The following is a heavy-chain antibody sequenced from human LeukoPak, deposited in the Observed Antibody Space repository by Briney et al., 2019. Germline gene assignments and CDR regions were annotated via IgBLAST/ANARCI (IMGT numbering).Heavy chain of an antibody. Sequence: PGGSLRLSCAASEFTFRNYAMSWVRQAPGKGLEWVSAISGSGGSTYYADSVKGRFTISRDNSKNTLYLQMNSLRAKDTAVYYCATTRRITMIVVVITPFDYWGQGTLVTVSS. D-gene: IGHD3-22*01. CDR3: ATTRRITMIVVVITPFDY. J-gene: IGHJ4*02. CDR2: ISGSGGST. CDR1: EFTFRNYA. V-gene: IGHV3-23*01.